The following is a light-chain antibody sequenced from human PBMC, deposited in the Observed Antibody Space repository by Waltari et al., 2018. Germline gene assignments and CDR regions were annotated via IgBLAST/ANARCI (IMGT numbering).Light chain of an antibody. CDR1: QSFGRN. J-gene: IGKJ1*01. CDR2: DAS. CDR3: QKYGNRPET. Sequence: EIVFTQSPASLSLSPGDRANLRCRASQSFGRNLAWYQQRPGQAPRLLIYDASSRATGIPDRFSGSGSGTDFSLTISRLEPEDFAVYYCQKYGNRPETFGQGTKVEVK. V-gene: IGKV3D-20*02.